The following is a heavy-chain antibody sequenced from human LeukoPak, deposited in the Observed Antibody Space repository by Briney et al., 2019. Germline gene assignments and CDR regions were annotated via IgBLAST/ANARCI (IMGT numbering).Heavy chain of an antibody. J-gene: IGHJ4*02. Sequence: GGSLRLSCAASGFTFSSYSMSWVRQAPGKGLEWVSSISTSSSGMYYADSVQGRFTISRDNAKNSLYLKMNSLRAEDTAVYYCARGSSGWHSGYWGQGTLVTVSS. D-gene: IGHD6-19*01. CDR1: GFTFSSYS. CDR2: ISTSSSGM. V-gene: IGHV3-21*01. CDR3: ARGSSGWHSGY.